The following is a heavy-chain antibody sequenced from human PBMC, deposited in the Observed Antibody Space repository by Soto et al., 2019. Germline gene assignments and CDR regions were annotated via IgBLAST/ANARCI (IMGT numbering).Heavy chain of an antibody. CDR2: IVVGSGNT. CDR1: GFTFTSSA. V-gene: IGHV1-58*01. Sequence: QMQLVQSGPEVKKPGTSVKVSCKASGFTFTSSAVQWVRQARGQRLEWIGWIVVGSGNTNYAQKFQERVTITRDMSTSTAYMELSSLRSEDTAVYYCAAESGSSPLLRGMDVWGQGTTVTFSS. D-gene: IGHD6-6*01. J-gene: IGHJ6*02. CDR3: AAESGSSPLLRGMDV.